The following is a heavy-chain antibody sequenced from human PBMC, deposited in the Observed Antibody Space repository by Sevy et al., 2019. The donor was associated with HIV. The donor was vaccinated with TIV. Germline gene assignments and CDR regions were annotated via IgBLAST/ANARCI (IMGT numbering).Heavy chain of an antibody. V-gene: IGHV3-7*01. D-gene: IGHD3-9*01. J-gene: IGHJ4*02. CDR2: IKEDGSQK. Sequence: GGSLRLSCAASGFNFSKYWMSWVRQAPGKGLEWVANIKEDGSQKNYLESVKGRFTISRDNAKNLLYLQMNNLRADDTAVYYCARDPDILSGYPSHYFDYWGQGTLVTVSS. CDR1: GFNFSKYW. CDR3: ARDPDILSGYPSHYFDY.